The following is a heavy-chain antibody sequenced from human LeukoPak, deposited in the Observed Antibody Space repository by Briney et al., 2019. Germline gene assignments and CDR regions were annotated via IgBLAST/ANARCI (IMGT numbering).Heavy chain of an antibody. CDR2: ISWNSGSI. J-gene: IGHJ3*02. CDR1: GFTFDDYA. Sequence: PGGSLRLSCAASGFTFDDYAMHWVRQAPGKGREWVSGISWNSGSIGYADSVKGRFTISRDNAKNSLYLQMNSLRAEDTALYYCAKGVGATTTDAFDIWGQGTMVTVSS. V-gene: IGHV3-9*01. D-gene: IGHD1-26*01. CDR3: AKGVGATTTDAFDI.